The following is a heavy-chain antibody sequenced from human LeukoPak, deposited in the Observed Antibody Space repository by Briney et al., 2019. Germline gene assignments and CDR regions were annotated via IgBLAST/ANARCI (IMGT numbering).Heavy chain of an antibody. V-gene: IGHV3-30*02. Sequence: PGGSLRLSCAASGFIFSSYGMHWVRQAPGKGLEWVAFIRYDGSNKYYADSVKGRFTISRDNSKNTLYLQMNSLRAEDTAVYYCARDDTAVAGTELDFWGQGTLVTVSS. D-gene: IGHD6-19*01. CDR3: ARDDTAVAGTELDF. J-gene: IGHJ4*02. CDR2: IRYDGSNK. CDR1: GFIFSSYG.